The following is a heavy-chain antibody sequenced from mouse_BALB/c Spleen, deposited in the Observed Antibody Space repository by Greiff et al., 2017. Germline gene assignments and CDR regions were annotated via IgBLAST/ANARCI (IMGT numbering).Heavy chain of an antibody. D-gene: IGHD2-14*01. CDR3: ARGTYYRYDY. V-gene: IGHV1S41*01. J-gene: IGHJ3*01. Sequence: DLVKPGASVKLSCKASGYTFTSYWINWIKQRPGQGLEWIGRIAPGSGSTYYNEMFKGKATLTVDTSSSTAYIQLSSLSSEDSAVYFCARGTYYRYDYWGQGTLVTVSA. CDR2: IAPGSGST. CDR1: GYTFTSYW.